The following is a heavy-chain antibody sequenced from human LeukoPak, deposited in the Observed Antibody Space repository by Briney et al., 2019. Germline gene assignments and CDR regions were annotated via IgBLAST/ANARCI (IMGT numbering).Heavy chain of an antibody. D-gene: IGHD6-6*01. CDR1: GGPICSRSYY. Sequence: SETVSLPCTVSGGPICSRSYYYGWIRQPPAKGQWSLGCFYYSGRTPYNPSPNSRVTRSVDTSKNQFSLRLSSVTAADTAVYYSARGAARPPYYYYYYMDVWGKGTTVTVSS. J-gene: IGHJ6*03. CDR2: FYYSGRT. CDR3: ARGAARPPYYYYYYMDV. V-gene: IGHV4-39*07.